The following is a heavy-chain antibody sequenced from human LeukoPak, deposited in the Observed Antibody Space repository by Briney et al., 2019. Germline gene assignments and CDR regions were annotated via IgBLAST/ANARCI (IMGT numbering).Heavy chain of an antibody. V-gene: IGHV3-33*06. Sequence: GRSLRLSCAASGFTFSSYGMHWVRQAPGKGLEWVAVIWYDGSNKYYADSVKGRFTISRDNSKNTLYLQMNSLRAEDTAVYYCAKDLDLLRYFDWISIDQFDYWGQGTLVTVSS. CDR1: GFTFSSYG. CDR2: IWYDGSNK. D-gene: IGHD3-9*01. J-gene: IGHJ4*02. CDR3: AKDLDLLRYFDWISIDQFDY.